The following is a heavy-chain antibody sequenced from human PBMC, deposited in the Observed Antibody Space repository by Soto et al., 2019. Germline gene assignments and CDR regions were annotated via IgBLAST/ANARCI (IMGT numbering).Heavy chain of an antibody. D-gene: IGHD5-12*01. CDR3: ASSVEMATPEVAFDI. CDR1: GYTFTGYY. Sequence: ASVKVSCKASGYTFTGYYMHWVRQAPGQGLEWMGWINPNSGGTNYAQKFQGWVTMTRDTSISTAYMELSRLRSDDTAVYYCASSVEMATPEVAFDIWGQGTMVTVSS. J-gene: IGHJ3*02. CDR2: INPNSGGT. V-gene: IGHV1-2*04.